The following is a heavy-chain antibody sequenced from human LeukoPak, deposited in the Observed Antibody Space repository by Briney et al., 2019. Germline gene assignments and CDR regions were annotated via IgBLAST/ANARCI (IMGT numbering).Heavy chain of an antibody. J-gene: IGHJ4*02. CDR3: ARSRTYYYDSSGYLYYFDY. Sequence: SETLSLTCTVSGGSISSYYWNWIRQPPGKGLEWIGYIYYSGSTNYNPSLKSRVTISVDTSKNQFSLKLSSVTAADTAVYYCARSRTYYYDSSGYLYYFDYWGQGTLVTVSS. CDR1: GGSISSYY. V-gene: IGHV4-59*01. D-gene: IGHD3-22*01. CDR2: IYYSGST.